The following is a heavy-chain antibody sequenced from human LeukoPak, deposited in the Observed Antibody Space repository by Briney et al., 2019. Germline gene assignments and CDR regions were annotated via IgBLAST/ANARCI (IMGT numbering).Heavy chain of an antibody. J-gene: IGHJ4*02. CDR1: GFSFSTYN. CDR3: SRDPLFCSGGSCYLAFFDY. D-gene: IGHD2-15*01. Sequence: GGSLRLSCAASGFSFSTYNMNWVRQAPGKGLEWVSSITSDSRYMYYADSVKGRFTISRDNAKNSLYLQMNSLRADDTAVYYCSRDPLFCSGGSCYLAFFDYWGQGTRGTGSS. CDR2: ITSDSRYM. V-gene: IGHV3-21*01.